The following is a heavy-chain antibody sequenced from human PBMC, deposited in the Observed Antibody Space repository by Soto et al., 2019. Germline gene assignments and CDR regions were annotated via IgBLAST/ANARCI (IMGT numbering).Heavy chain of an antibody. Sequence: SETLSLTCTVSGGSISSYYWSWIRQPPGKGLEWIGYIYYSGSTNYNPSLKSRVTISVDTSKNQFSLKLSSVTAADTAVYYCARLSLRLAAMGPGGWYYYMGVWGKGTTVTVSS. CDR1: GGSISSYY. V-gene: IGHV4-59*08. D-gene: IGHD5-18*01. CDR2: IYYSGST. J-gene: IGHJ6*03. CDR3: ARLSLRLAAMGPGGWYYYMGV.